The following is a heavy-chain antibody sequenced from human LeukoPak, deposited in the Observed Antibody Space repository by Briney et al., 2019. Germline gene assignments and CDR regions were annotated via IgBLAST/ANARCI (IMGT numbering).Heavy chain of an antibody. J-gene: IGHJ5*02. D-gene: IGHD6-13*01. CDR1: GGFISSSSYY. CDR2: IYYSGST. CDR3: ARGIGQQLVLNNWFDP. V-gene: IGHV4-39*01. Sequence: SETLSLTCTVSGGFISSSSYYWGWNRQPPGNGLESIGSIYYSGSTYYNPSLKSRVTISVDTSKNQFSLKLSSVTAADTAVYYCARGIGQQLVLNNWFDPWGQGTLVTVPS.